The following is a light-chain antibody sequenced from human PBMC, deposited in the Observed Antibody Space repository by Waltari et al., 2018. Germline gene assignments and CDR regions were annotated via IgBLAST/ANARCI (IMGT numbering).Light chain of an antibody. V-gene: IGLV2-14*01. CDR1: SSDVGAYNY. CDR2: EVN. Sequence: QSALTQPASVSGSPGQSITISCTGTSSDVGAYNYVSCYQQHPGKSPKRMIYEVNTWPSGVSHRFSGSKSGTPASLTSSGLQAEDEADYFCNSYTSSTTQVFGTGPKVTVL. CDR3: NSYTSSTTQV. J-gene: IGLJ1*01.